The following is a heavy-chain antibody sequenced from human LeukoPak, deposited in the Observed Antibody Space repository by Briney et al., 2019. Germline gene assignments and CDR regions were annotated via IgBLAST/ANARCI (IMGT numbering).Heavy chain of an antibody. D-gene: IGHD1-1*01. CDR2: IWDDGSNE. Sequence: GGSLRLSCAASGSTLSNYGMHWVRQAPGKGLEWVAVIWDDGSNEYYADSVKGRFTIFRDNRRNTLYLQMNSLRAEDTAVYSCARDHSGTQDYWGQGTLVTVSS. V-gene: IGHV3-33*01. CDR3: ARDHSGTQDY. J-gene: IGHJ4*02. CDR1: GSTLSNYG.